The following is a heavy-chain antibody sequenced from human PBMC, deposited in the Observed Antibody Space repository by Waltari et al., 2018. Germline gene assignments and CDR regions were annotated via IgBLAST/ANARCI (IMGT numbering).Heavy chain of an antibody. Sequence: QVQLVQSGAEVKKPGSSVKVSCKASGGTFSSYAISWVRQAPGQGLEWMGGIIPIFGKANYAQKFQGRVTIAADESTSTAYMEVSSLRSEDTAVYYCARGSSEAFGGVIVLDPWGQGTLVTVSS. CDR1: GGTFSSYA. CDR3: ARGSSEAFGGVIVLDP. CDR2: IIPIFGKA. V-gene: IGHV1-69*12. J-gene: IGHJ5*02. D-gene: IGHD3-16*02.